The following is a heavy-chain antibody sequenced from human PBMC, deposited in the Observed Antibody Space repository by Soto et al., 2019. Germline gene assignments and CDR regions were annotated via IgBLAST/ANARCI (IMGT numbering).Heavy chain of an antibody. CDR2: ISYDGSNK. D-gene: IGHD2-15*01. J-gene: IGHJ4*02. Sequence: QVQLVESGGGVVQPGRSLRLSCAASGFTFSSYAMHWVRQAPGKGLEWVAVISYDGSNKYYADSVKGRFTISRDISKNPLYLQMNRLRAEDTAVYYCARAGGLLLDYWGQGTLVTVSS. CDR1: GFTFSSYA. V-gene: IGHV3-30-3*01. CDR3: ARAGGLLLDY.